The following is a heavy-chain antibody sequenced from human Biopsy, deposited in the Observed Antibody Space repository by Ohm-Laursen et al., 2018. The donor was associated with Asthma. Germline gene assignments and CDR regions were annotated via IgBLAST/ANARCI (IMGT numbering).Heavy chain of an antibody. Sequence: SLRFSCAASGFTFSNYGMHWVRQGPGKGLEWVALVSSDGHNKYYEDSVKGRFTISRDNSRNRLYLQINRLTVEDSAVYFCARQSGQDYGDSSGFDIWGQGTKVAVSS. CDR1: GFTFSNYG. V-gene: IGHV3-30*03. CDR2: VSSDGHNK. D-gene: IGHD3-22*01. J-gene: IGHJ3*02. CDR3: ARQSGQDYGDSSGFDI.